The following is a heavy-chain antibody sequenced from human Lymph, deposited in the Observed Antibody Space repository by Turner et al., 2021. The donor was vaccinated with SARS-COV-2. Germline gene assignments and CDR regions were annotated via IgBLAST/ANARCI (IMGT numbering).Heavy chain of an antibody. J-gene: IGHJ4*02. D-gene: IGHD1-26*01. Sequence: EVQLVESGGGWVQPGGSLRLPCAASGFTVSYDWMSWVRQAPGKGMEWVANIKQDGSGKYYVDSVKGRFTISRENAKNSLFLQMNSLRAEDTAVYYCARMGSSSWYFDYWGQGTLVTVSS. CDR3: ARMGSSSWYFDY. V-gene: IGHV3-7*01. CDR2: IKQDGSGK. CDR1: GFTVSYDW.